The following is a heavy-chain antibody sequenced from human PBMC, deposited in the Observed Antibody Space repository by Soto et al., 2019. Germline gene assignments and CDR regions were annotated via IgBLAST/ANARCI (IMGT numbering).Heavy chain of an antibody. CDR2: ISGSGGST. J-gene: IGHJ4*02. D-gene: IGHD3-22*01. CDR3: AKAADYDSSGYYRSTIEPTFDH. Sequence: PGGSLRLSCAASGFTFSSYAMSWVRQAPGKGLEWVSAISGSGGSTYYADSVKGRFTISRDNSKNTLYLQMNSLRAEDTAVYYCAKAADYDSSGYYRSTIEPTFDHWGQGTRVTVPT. V-gene: IGHV3-23*01. CDR1: GFTFSSYA.